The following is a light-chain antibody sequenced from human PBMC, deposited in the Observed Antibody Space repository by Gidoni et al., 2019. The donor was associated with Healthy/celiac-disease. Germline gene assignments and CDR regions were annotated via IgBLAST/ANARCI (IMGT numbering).Light chain of an antibody. V-gene: IGLV2-14*01. CDR1: SSDVGGYNY. Sequence: SALTQPPSVSDSPGPSITISCTGTSSDVGGYNYVSWYQQHPGKAPKLMIYDVNNRPSGVSNRFSGSKSGNTASLTISGLQAEDEADYYCSSYTSSSTLVFGGGTKLTVL. CDR3: SSYTSSSTLV. J-gene: IGLJ3*02. CDR2: DVN.